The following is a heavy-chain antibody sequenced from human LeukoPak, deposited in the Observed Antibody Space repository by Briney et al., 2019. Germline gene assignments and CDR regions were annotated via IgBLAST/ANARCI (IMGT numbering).Heavy chain of an antibody. CDR3: ARANPLIFWSGSSNAFDI. CDR1: GGSISSGDYY. CDR2: IYYSGST. D-gene: IGHD3-3*01. J-gene: IGHJ3*02. Sequence: PSETLSLTCTVSGGSISSGDYYWSWIRQPPGKGLEWIGYIYYSGSTYYNPSLKSRVTISVDTSKNQFSLKLSSVTAADTAVYYSARANPLIFWSGSSNAFDIWGQGTMVTVSS. V-gene: IGHV4-30-4*08.